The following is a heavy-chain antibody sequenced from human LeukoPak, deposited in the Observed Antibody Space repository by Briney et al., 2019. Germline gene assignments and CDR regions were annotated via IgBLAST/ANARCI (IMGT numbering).Heavy chain of an antibody. J-gene: IGHJ4*02. Sequence: GGSLRLSCAASGFTFSSYAMSWVRQAPGKGLEWASAISGSGGSTYYADSVKGRFTISRDNSKNTLYLQMNSLRAEDTAVYYCAKVGGSYEYYFDYWGQGTLVTVSS. D-gene: IGHD1-26*01. CDR2: ISGSGGST. CDR3: AKVGGSYEYYFDY. CDR1: GFTFSSYA. V-gene: IGHV3-23*01.